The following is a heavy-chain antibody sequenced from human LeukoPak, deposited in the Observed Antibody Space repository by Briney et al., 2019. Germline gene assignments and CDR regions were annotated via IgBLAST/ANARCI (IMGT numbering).Heavy chain of an antibody. CDR3: AKDREMATGGFDI. V-gene: IGHV3-7*03. D-gene: IGHD5-24*01. CDR2: IKQDGSEK. CDR1: GFTFSSYW. J-gene: IGHJ3*02. Sequence: GGSLRLSCAASGFTFSSYWMSWVRQAPGKGLEWVANIKQDGSEKYYVDSVKGRFTISRDNAKNSLYLQMNSLRAEDTAVYYCAKDREMATGGFDIWGQGTMVTVYS.